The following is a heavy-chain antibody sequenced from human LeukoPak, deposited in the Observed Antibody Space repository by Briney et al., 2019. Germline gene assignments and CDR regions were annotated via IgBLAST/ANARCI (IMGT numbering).Heavy chain of an antibody. CDR1: GFTFSSYA. V-gene: IGHV3-64*01. D-gene: IGHD3-22*01. CDR3: ARGHYYDSSGYQFDY. CDR2: ISSNGGST. J-gene: IGHJ4*02. Sequence: AGGSLRLSCAASGFTFSSYAMHWVRQAPGKGLEYVSAISSNGGSTYYANSVKGRFTISRDNSKNTLYLQMGSLRAEDMAVYYCARGHYYDSSGYQFDYWGQGTLVTVSS.